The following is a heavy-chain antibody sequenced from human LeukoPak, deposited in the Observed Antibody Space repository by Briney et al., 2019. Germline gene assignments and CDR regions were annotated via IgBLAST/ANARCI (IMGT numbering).Heavy chain of an antibody. V-gene: IGHV3-30-3*01. Sequence: GGSLRLSCAASGFSFSDYAMHWVRQAPGKGLEWVAVISYSGSNKYFAASVKGRFTISRDNSKNTLYLQMNSLRAEDTAVYYCARDLGSGYYNWFDPWGQGTLVTVSS. CDR1: GFSFSDYA. J-gene: IGHJ5*02. CDR2: ISYSGSNK. D-gene: IGHD3-22*01. CDR3: ARDLGSGYYNWFDP.